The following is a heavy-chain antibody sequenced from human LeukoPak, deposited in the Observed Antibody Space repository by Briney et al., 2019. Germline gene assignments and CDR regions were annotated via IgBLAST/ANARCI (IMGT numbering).Heavy chain of an antibody. V-gene: IGHV1-69*06. CDR1: GGTFSSYA. D-gene: IGHD6-13*01. CDR3: ARAPAAAGTGYWFDP. J-gene: IGHJ5*02. CDR2: IIPIFGTA. Sequence: SVKVSCKASGGTFSSYAISWVRQAPGQGLEWMGGIIPIFGTANYAQKFQGRVTITADKSTSTAYMELSSLRSEDTAVYYCARAPAAAGTGYWFDPWGQGTLVTVSS.